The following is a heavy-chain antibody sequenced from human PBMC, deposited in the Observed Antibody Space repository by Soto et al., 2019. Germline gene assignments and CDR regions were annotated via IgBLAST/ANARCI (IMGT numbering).Heavy chain of an antibody. Sequence: QVQLVESGGGVVQPGRSLRLSCAASGFTFSSYGMHWVRQAPGKGLEWVAVISYDGSNKYYADSVKGRFTISRDNSKNTLYLQMNSLRAEDTAVYYCAKDLRSLDIVVVVAALDYWGQGTLVTVSS. CDR3: AKDLRSLDIVVVVAALDY. V-gene: IGHV3-30*18. D-gene: IGHD2-15*01. CDR1: GFTFSSYG. J-gene: IGHJ4*02. CDR2: ISYDGSNK.